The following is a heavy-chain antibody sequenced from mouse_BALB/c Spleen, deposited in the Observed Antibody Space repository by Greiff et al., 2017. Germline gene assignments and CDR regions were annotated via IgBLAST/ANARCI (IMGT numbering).Heavy chain of an antibody. V-gene: IGHV6-6*02. CDR2: IRLKSNNYAT. D-gene: IGHD2-14*01. Sequence: EVMLVESGGGLVQPGGSMKLSCVASGFTFSNYWMNWVRQSPEKGLEWVAEIRLKSNNYATHYAESVKGRFTISRDDSKSSVYLQMNNLRAEDTGIYYCTGIYYRYWYFDVWGAGTTVTVSS. CDR1: GFTFSNYW. CDR3: TGIYYRYWYFDV. J-gene: IGHJ1*01.